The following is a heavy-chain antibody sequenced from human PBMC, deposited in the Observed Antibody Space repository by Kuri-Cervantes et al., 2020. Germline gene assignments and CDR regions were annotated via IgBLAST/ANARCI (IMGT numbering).Heavy chain of an antibody. D-gene: IGHD3-16*01. J-gene: IGHJ5*02. V-gene: IGHV3-74*01. CDR2: ISNDGGRA. CDR1: GFAFSSYW. Sequence: GESLKISCAASGFAFSSYWMDWVRQAPGKGLVWGSHISNDGGRATYADSVKGRFTISRDNAKNTLYLQMNSLRVEDTAVYYCLRDMGGDAGWFDPWGQGTQVTVSS. CDR3: LRDMGGDAGWFDP.